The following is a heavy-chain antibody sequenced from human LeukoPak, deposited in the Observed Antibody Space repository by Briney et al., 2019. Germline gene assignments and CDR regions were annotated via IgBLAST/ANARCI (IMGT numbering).Heavy chain of an antibody. J-gene: IGHJ5*02. D-gene: IGHD6-13*01. CDR3: FLIAAAGTPVNWFDP. CDR2: MNPNSGNT. Sequence: ASVKVSCKASGYTFTSYDINWVRQATGQGLEWMGWMNPNSGNTGYAQKFQGRVTMTRNTSISTAYMELSSLRSDDTAVYYCFLIAAAGTPVNWFDPWGQGTLVTVSS. V-gene: IGHV1-8*01. CDR1: GYTFTSYD.